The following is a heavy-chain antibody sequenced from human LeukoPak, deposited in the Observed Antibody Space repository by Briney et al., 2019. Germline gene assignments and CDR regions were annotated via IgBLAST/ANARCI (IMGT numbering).Heavy chain of an antibody. J-gene: IGHJ4*02. CDR2: IWYDGSNK. CDR1: GFTFSSYG. CDR3: ARAGYCSSTSCGGLDY. Sequence: GGSLRLSCAASGFTFSSYGMHWVRQAPGKGLEGVAVIWYDGSNKYYADSVKGRFTISRDNSKNTLSLQMNSLRAEDTAVYYCARAGYCSSTSCGGLDYWGQGTLVTVSS. D-gene: IGHD2-2*01. V-gene: IGHV3-33*01.